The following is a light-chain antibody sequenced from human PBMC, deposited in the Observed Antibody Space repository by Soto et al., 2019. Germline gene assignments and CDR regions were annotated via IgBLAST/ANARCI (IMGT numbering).Light chain of an antibody. CDR2: EGS. Sequence: QSVLTQPASVSGSPGQSITISCTGTSSDVGSYNLVSWYQQHPGKAPKLMIYEGSKRPSGVSNRFSGSKSGNTASLTISGIQAEDEADYYCCSYAGSSTYVFGTGTKVTVL. V-gene: IGLV2-23*01. CDR3: CSYAGSSTYV. CDR1: SSDVGSYNL. J-gene: IGLJ1*01.